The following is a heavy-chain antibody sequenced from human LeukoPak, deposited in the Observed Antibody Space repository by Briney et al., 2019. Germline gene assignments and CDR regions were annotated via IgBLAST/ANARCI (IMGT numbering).Heavy chain of an antibody. Sequence: SETLSLTCTVSGGSISSSSYCWGWIRQPPGKGLEWIGSIYYSGSTYYNPSLKSRVTISVDTSKNQFSLKLSSVTAADTAVYSCARDSSYAFDIWGQGTMVTVSS. CDR2: IYYSGST. V-gene: IGHV4-39*07. CDR1: GGSISSSSYC. J-gene: IGHJ3*02. CDR3: ARDSSYAFDI.